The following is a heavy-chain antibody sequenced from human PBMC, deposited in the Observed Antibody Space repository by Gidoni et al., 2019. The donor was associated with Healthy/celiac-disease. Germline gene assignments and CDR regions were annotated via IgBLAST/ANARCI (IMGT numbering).Heavy chain of an antibody. Sequence: QVQLVESGGGVVQPGRSLRLSCAASGFTFSSYGMHWVRQAPGKGLEWVAVISYDGSNKYYADSVKGRFTISRDNSKNTLYLQMNFLRAEDTAVYYCAKDYGGNSDYWGQGTLVTVSS. D-gene: IGHD4-17*01. J-gene: IGHJ4*02. V-gene: IGHV3-30*18. CDR3: AKDYGGNSDY. CDR2: ISYDGSNK. CDR1: GFTFSSYG.